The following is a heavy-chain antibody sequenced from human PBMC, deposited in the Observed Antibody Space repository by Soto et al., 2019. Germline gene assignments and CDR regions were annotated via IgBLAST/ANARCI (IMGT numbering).Heavy chain of an antibody. CDR1: GFTFSSYA. V-gene: IGHV3-23*01. J-gene: IGHJ6*02. CDR3: AAPEPQVALRYFDWPHYYGMDV. Sequence: SLRLSCAASGFTFSSYAMSWVRQAPGKGLEWVSAISGSGGSTYYADSVKGRFTISRDNSKNTLYLQMNSLRAEDTAVYYCAAPEPQVALRYFDWPHYYGMDVWGQGTTVTVSS. CDR2: ISGSGGST. D-gene: IGHD3-9*01.